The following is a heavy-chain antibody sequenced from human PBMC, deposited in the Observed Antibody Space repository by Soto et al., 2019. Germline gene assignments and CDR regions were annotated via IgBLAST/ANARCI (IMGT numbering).Heavy chain of an antibody. J-gene: IGHJ3*02. CDR2: ISYDGSNK. CDR3: APDPLYAAFDI. CDR1: GFTFSSYG. V-gene: IGHV3-30*03. Sequence: GESLKISCAASGFTFSSYGMHWVRQAPGKGLEWVAVISYDGSNKYYADSVKGRFTISRDNPKNTLYLQMNSLRAEDTAVYYCAPDPLYAAFDIWGQGTMVTVSS. D-gene: IGHD3-16*01.